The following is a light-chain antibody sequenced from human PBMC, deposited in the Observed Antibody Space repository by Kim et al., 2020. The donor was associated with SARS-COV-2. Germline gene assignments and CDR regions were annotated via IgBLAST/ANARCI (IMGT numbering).Light chain of an antibody. V-gene: IGLV2-14*01. Sequence: QSALTQPASVSGSPGQSITISCIGTSSDVGGYNFVSWYQQHSGNAPKLLIYDVNKRPSGVSDRFSGSKSGNTASLTISALQAEDEADYYCSSYTSSSAWVFGGGTQLTVL. CDR1: SSDVGGYNF. CDR2: DVN. CDR3: SSYTSSSAWV. J-gene: IGLJ3*02.